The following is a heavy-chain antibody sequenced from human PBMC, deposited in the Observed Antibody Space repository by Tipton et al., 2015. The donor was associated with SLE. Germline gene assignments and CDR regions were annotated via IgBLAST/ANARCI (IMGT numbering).Heavy chain of an antibody. CDR2: IYYSGST. V-gene: IGHV4-39*01. J-gene: IGHJ6*03. Sequence: TLSLTCTVSGGSISSSSYYWGWVRQPPGKGLEWSGSIYYSGSTYYNPSLKSRVTISVDTSKNQLSLRLSSVTAADTAAYYCARRDYYYYYMDVWGKGTTVTVSS. CDR1: GGSISSSSYY. CDR3: ARRDYYYYYMDV.